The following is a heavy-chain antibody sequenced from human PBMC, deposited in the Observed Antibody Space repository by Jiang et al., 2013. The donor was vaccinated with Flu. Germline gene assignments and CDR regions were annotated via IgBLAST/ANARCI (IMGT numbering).Heavy chain of an antibody. CDR1: GYTFTSYG. D-gene: IGHD3-16*02. Sequence: SGAEVKKSGASVKVSCKASGYTFTSYGISWVRQAPGQGLEWVGWISAYNGNTNYAQKVQGRVTMTTDTSTSTAYLELRSLRSDDTALYYCTRDRPFIVSGGSLDIWGQGTMVTVSS. CDR2: ISAYNGNT. V-gene: IGHV1-18*01. J-gene: IGHJ3*02. CDR3: TRDRPFIVSGGSLDI.